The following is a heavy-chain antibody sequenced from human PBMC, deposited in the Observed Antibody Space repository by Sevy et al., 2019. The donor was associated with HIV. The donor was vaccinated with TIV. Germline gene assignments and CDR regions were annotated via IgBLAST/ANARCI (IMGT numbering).Heavy chain of an antibody. D-gene: IGHD2-8*01. CDR3: ARDVFHGYFDY. V-gene: IGHV3-7*01. Sequence: GGFLRLSCAVSGFTFGSYWMTWVRQAPGKGLEWVANIKQDESEKYYEDFVKGRFTISRDNASNSLYLQMNNLTTEDTAVYYCARDVFHGYFDYWGQGTLVTVSS. CDR2: IKQDESEK. CDR1: GFTFGSYW. J-gene: IGHJ4*02.